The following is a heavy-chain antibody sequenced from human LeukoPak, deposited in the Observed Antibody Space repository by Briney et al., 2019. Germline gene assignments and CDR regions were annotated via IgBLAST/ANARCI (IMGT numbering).Heavy chain of an antibody. J-gene: IGHJ4*02. V-gene: IGHV3-7*01. CDR1: GFTFGTSW. CDR3: ARLMGDLTIYNY. CDR2: INQGGSAT. Sequence: GGSLRLSCAASGFTFGTSWMSWVRQAPGKGLEWVASINQGGSATYYAESVKGRFTISRDNAMKSCFLQMNSLRAEDTAVYYCARLMGDLTIYNYWGQGTLVTVSS. D-gene: IGHD1-26*01.